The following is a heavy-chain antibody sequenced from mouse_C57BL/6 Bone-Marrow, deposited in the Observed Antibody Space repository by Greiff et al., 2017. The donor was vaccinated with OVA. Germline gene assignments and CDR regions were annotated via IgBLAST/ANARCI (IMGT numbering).Heavy chain of an antibody. J-gene: IGHJ2*01. Sequence: EVKVVESGPVLVKPGASVKLSCKASGYTFTDYYMNWVKQSHGKSLEWIGVINPYNGGTSYNQKFKGKATLTVDKSSSTAYLELNSLTSEDSAVYYCARLLLDYWGQGTTLTVSS. CDR2: INPYNGGT. V-gene: IGHV1-19*01. CDR3: ARLLLDY. CDR1: GYTFTDYY. D-gene: IGHD2-1*01.